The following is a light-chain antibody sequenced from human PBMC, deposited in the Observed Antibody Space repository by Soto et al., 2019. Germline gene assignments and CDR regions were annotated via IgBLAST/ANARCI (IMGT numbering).Light chain of an antibody. CDR1: QSVSSN. CDR3: QQYNNWPPIA. J-gene: IGKJ5*01. CDR2: GAS. Sequence: EIVMTQSPATLSVSPGERATLSCSASQSVSSNLAWYQQKPGQAPRLLIYGASTRATGIPARFSGSGSGTEFTPTITSLQSKDFAVYYCQQYNNWPPIAFGQGTRLEIK. V-gene: IGKV3-15*01.